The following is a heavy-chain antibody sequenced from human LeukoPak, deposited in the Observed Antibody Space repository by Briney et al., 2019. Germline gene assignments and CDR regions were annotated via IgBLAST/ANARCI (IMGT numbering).Heavy chain of an antibody. CDR3: ARDAFPGYSSGWYDY. D-gene: IGHD6-19*01. J-gene: IGHJ4*02. CDR1: GYTFTGYY. Sequence: ASVKVSCKASGYTFTGYYMHCVRQAPGQGLEWMGWINPNSGGTNYAQNFQGRVTMTRDTSISTAYMELSRLRSDDTAVYYCARDAFPGYSSGWYDYWGQGTLVTVSS. CDR2: INPNSGGT. V-gene: IGHV1-2*02.